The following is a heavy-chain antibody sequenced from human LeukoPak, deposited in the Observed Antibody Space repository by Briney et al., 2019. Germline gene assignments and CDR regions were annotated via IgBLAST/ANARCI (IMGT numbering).Heavy chain of an antibody. V-gene: IGHV3-9*01. J-gene: IGHJ3*02. D-gene: IGHD2-2*01. CDR2: INWNNGNI. Sequence: PGRSLRLSCAASGFTFDDYAMYWVRQVPGKGLQWVSGINWNNGNIGYADSVKGRFTISRDNAKNTLYLQMNSLRAEDTAVYYCVKVRGTSWDAFDIWGQGTMITVSS. CDR1: GFTFDDYA. CDR3: VKVRGTSWDAFDI.